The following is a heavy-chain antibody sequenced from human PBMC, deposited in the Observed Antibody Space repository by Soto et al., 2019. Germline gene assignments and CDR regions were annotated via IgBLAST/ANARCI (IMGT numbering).Heavy chain of an antibody. D-gene: IGHD3-16*01. CDR2: IAYDGSNK. CDR1: GFTFSDYA. Sequence: QVQLVEPGGGVVQPGRSLRLSCAASGFTFSDYAMHWVRQAPGKGLEWVAVIAYDGSNKYIADSVKGRFTISRDKSKGTLHLQMNSLRAEDTALYYCAKDGRTGSRGGPRWLDYWGQGTLVSVSS. CDR3: AKDGRTGSRGGPRWLDY. J-gene: IGHJ4*02. V-gene: IGHV3-30*18.